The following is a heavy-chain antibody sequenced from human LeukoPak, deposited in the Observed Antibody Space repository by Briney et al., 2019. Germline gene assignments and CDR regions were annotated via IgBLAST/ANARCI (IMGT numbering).Heavy chain of an antibody. D-gene: IGHD6-13*01. CDR1: GFTFSSYA. J-gene: IGHJ4*02. CDR2: ISGSGGTI. V-gene: IGHV3-48*03. Sequence: PGGSLRLSCAASGFTFSSYAMSWVRQAPGKGLEWVSAISGSGGTIYYADSVKGRFTISRDNAKNSLYLQMNSLRAEDTAVYYCARYIAAAGEYYFDYWGQGTLVTVSS. CDR3: ARYIAAAGEYYFDY.